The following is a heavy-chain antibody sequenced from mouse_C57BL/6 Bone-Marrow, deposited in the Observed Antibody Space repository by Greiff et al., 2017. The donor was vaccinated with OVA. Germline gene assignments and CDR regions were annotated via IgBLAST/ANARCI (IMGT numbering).Heavy chain of an antibody. Sequence: EVQLQQSGPVLVKPGASVKMSCKASGYTFTDYYMNWVKQSHGKSLEWIGVINPYNGGTSYNQKFKGKATLTVDKSSSTAYMELNSLTSEDSAVYYCAVTGTTFDYWGQGTTLTVSS. CDR3: AVTGTTFDY. CDR2: INPYNGGT. J-gene: IGHJ2*01. D-gene: IGHD4-1*01. CDR1: GYTFTDYY. V-gene: IGHV1-19*01.